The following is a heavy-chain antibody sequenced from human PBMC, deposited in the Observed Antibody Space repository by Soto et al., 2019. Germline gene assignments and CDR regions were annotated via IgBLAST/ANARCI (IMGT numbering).Heavy chain of an antibody. Sequence: QVQLVQSGAEVKKPGASVKVSCKASGYTFTSYDINWVRQATGQGLEWMGWMNPNSGNTGYAQKLQGSVTMTRSTSISTAYMELSSLRSEDTAVYYCARRRTYGYRGWFDPWGQGTLVTVSS. D-gene: IGHD5-18*01. CDR3: ARRRTYGYRGWFDP. CDR1: GYTFTSYD. V-gene: IGHV1-8*01. J-gene: IGHJ5*02. CDR2: MNPNSGNT.